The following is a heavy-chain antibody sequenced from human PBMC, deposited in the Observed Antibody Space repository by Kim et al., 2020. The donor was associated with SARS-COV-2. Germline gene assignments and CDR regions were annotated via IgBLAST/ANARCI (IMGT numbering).Heavy chain of an antibody. V-gene: IGHV3-33*01. CDR1: GFTFSSYG. CDR3: ARDQEDYYGSGSYET. D-gene: IGHD3-10*01. Sequence: GGSLRLSCAASGFTFSSYGMHWVRQAPGKGLEWVAVIWYDGSNKYYADSVKGRFTISRDNSKNTLYLQMNSLRAEDTAVYYCARDQEDYYGSGSYETWGQGTLVTVSS. J-gene: IGHJ4*02. CDR2: IWYDGSNK.